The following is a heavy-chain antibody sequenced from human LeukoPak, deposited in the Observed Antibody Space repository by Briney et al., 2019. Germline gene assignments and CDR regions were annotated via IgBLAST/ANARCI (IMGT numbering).Heavy chain of an antibody. D-gene: IGHD4-17*01. Sequence: SVKVSCKASGGTFSSYAISWVRQAPGQGLEWMGRIFPILGIANYAQKFQGRVTITADKSTSTAYMELSSLRSEDTAVYYCAREDYGDYPDYWGQGTLVTVSS. CDR2: IFPILGIA. J-gene: IGHJ4*02. CDR1: GGTFSSYA. V-gene: IGHV1-69*04. CDR3: AREDYGDYPDY.